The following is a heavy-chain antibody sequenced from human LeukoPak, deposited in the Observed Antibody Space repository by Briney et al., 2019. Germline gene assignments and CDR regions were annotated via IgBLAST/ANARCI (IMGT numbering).Heavy chain of an antibody. CDR3: AKDRSTWPTRPFDI. CDR1: GFTFSSYG. Sequence: GGSLRLSCAASGFTFSSYGMHWVRQAPGKGLEWVAVISYDGSNKYYADSVKGRFTISRDNSKNTPYLQMNSLRAEDTAVYYCAKDRSTWPTRPFDIWGQGTMVTVSA. J-gene: IGHJ3*02. CDR2: ISYDGSNK. V-gene: IGHV3-30*18.